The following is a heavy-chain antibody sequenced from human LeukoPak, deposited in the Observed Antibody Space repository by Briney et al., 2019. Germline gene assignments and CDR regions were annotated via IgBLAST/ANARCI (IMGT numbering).Heavy chain of an antibody. V-gene: IGHV3-9*01. CDR3: AKSNDQDTAMASFDY. CDR2: ISWNSGSI. J-gene: IGHJ4*02. CDR1: GFTFDDYA. Sequence: GGSLRLSCAASGFTFDDYAMHWVRQAPGKGLEWVSGISWNSGSIGYADSVKGRFTISRDNAKNSLYLQMNSLRAEDTALYYCAKSNDQDTAMASFDYWGQGTLVTVSS. D-gene: IGHD5-18*01.